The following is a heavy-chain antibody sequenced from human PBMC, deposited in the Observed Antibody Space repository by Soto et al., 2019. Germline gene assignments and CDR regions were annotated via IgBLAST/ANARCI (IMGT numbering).Heavy chain of an antibody. V-gene: IGHV3-33*01. CDR3: ARDQATVTSYFDY. D-gene: IGHD4-17*01. Sequence: QVQLVESGGGVVQPGRSLRLSCAVSGFSFNNYGFHWVRQAPGKGLEWVALIWYDGSKTDYGDSVKGRFTISRDNSKLYLQMNSLRVEDTAVYYCARDQATVTSYFDYWGQGTMVSVSS. CDR1: GFSFNNYG. J-gene: IGHJ4*02. CDR2: IWYDGSKT.